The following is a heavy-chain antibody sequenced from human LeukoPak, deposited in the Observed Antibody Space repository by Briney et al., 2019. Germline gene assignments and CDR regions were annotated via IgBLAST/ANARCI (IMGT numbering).Heavy chain of an antibody. J-gene: IGHJ3*02. Sequence: PGGSLRLSCAASGFTFITSGMNWVGQPPGKGRDWFSAISGRRVDRFYADHVRGRFNIPRDNAKNSLYLQMNNLRAEDTAVYYCARELWLKVFDIWRQGKMASVSS. CDR3: ARELWLKVFDI. CDR2: ISGRRVDR. CDR1: GFTFITSG. V-gene: IGHV3-21*06. D-gene: IGHD3-10*01.